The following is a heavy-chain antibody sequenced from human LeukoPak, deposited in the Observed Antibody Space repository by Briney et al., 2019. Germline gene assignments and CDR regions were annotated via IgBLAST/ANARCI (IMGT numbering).Heavy chain of an antibody. V-gene: IGHV3-23*01. CDR2: ISGSGGST. D-gene: IGHD3-22*01. CDR3: AKSAYYDASGYYREYYFDY. J-gene: IGHJ4*02. CDR1: GFSFSNYA. Sequence: GGSLRLSCVSSGFSFSNYAMSWVRQAPGRGLEWVSSISGSGGSTHYADSVKGRFTISRDKTKNTLYLQMNSLRAEDTAVYYCAKSAYYDASGYYREYYFDYWGQGTLVTVSS.